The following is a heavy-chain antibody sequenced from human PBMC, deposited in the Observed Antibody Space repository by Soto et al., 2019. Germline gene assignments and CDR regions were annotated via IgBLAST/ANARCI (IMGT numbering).Heavy chain of an antibody. CDR2: IIPIFGTA. J-gene: IGHJ5*02. Sequence: QVQLVQSGAEVKKPGSSVKVSCKASGVTFSSYAITWVRQAPGQGLEWMGGIIPIFGTANYAQKFQGRVTITADESLTTAYMALSSLRYEYTAVYYCARDFPSSSSDPWGQGTLVTVSS. CDR3: ARDFPSSSSDP. V-gene: IGHV1-69*01. CDR1: GVTFSSYA.